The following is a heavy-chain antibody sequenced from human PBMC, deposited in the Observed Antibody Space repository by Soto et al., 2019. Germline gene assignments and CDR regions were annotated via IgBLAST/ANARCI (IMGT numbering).Heavy chain of an antibody. CDR3: ARAWRDYYDSSGYDY. CDR1: GGSISSSNW. V-gene: IGHV4-4*02. J-gene: IGHJ4*02. Sequence: QVQLQESGPGLVKPSGTLSLTCAVSGGSISSSNWRSWVRQPPGKGLEWIGEIYHSGSTNYNPSLKSRVTISVDKSKNQFSLKLSSVTAADTAVYYCARAWRDYYDSSGYDYWGQGTLVTVSS. D-gene: IGHD3-22*01. CDR2: IYHSGST.